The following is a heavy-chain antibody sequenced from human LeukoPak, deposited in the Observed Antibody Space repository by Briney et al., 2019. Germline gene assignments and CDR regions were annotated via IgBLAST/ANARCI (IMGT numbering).Heavy chain of an antibody. V-gene: IGHV3-30*02. CDR2: IWDDGSNK. J-gene: IGHJ4*02. CDR1: GFTFSSYG. D-gene: IGHD3-10*01. CDR3: ATDRGYYTSGSYYLDY. Sequence: PGGSLRLSCAASGFTFSSYGMHWVRQAPGKGLEWVAFIWDDGSNKYYADSVKGRFTISRDNSKNTLYLQMNSLRAEDTAVYYCATDRGYYTSGSYYLDYWGQGTLVTVSS.